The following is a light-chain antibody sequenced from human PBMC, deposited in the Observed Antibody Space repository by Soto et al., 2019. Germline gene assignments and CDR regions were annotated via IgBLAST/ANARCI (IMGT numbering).Light chain of an antibody. CDR3: SAYIASITSHV. J-gene: IGLJ1*01. V-gene: IGLV2-18*02. Sequence: QSVLTQPPSVSGSPGQSVTISCSGSSSDVGSHKSVSWYKQAPGTSPKLIIFEFNNRPSGVPDRFSESKSGNTASLTISGLQPEDKADYYCSAYIASITSHVFGTGTKVTVL. CDR1: SSDVGSHKS. CDR2: EFN.